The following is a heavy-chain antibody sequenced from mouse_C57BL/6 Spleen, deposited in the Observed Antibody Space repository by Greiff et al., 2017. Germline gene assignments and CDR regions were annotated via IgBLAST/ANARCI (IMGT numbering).Heavy chain of an antibody. D-gene: IGHD2-1*01. J-gene: IGHJ4*01. CDR1: GFTFSDYG. CDR2: ISSGSSTI. V-gene: IGHV5-17*01. CDR3: ANIYGSYDYYAMDY. Sequence: EVMLVESGGGLVKPGGSLKLSCAASGFTFSDYGMHWVRQAPEKGLEWVAYISSGSSTIYYADTVKGRFTISRDNAKNTLFLQMTSLRSGDTAVYYCANIYGSYDYYAMDYWGQGTSVTVSS.